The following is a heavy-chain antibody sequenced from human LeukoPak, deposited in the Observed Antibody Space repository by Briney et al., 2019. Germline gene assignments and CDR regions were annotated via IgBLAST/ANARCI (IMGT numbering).Heavy chain of an antibody. Sequence: ASVKVSCKASGYTFTGYYMHWVRQAPGQGLEWMGWINPSSGGTNYAQKFQGRVTMTRDTSISTAYMELSRLRSDDTAVYYCARAHGQIVGATSWFDPWGQGTLVTVSS. V-gene: IGHV1-2*02. CDR1: GYTFTGYY. CDR2: INPSSGGT. D-gene: IGHD1-26*01. CDR3: ARAHGQIVGATSWFDP. J-gene: IGHJ5*02.